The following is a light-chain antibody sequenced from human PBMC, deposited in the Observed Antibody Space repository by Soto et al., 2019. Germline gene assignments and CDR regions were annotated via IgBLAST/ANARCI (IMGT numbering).Light chain of an antibody. CDR1: QSVGTF. Sequence: EIVLTQSPATLSLSPGERATLSCRASQSVGTFFAWYQQKPGQAPRLLIYAASTRATGVPARFSGSGSETEFTLTITTLQSEDFAVYYCQQYNHWPLSFGVGTKVDIK. CDR2: AAS. V-gene: IGKV3-15*01. J-gene: IGKJ4*01. CDR3: QQYNHWPLS.